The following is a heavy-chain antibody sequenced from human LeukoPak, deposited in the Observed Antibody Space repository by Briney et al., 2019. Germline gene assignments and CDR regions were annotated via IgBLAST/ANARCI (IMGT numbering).Heavy chain of an antibody. CDR1: GGSISSSSYY. Sequence: PSETLSLTCTVSGGSISSSSYYWGWIRQPPGKGLEWIGSIYYSGITYYNPSLKSRVTISVDTSKNQFSLKLSSVTAADTAVYYCAREIGGSSSPYNWFDPWGQGTLVTVSS. D-gene: IGHD6-6*01. CDR3: AREIGGSSSPYNWFDP. CDR2: IYYSGIT. V-gene: IGHV4-39*07. J-gene: IGHJ5*02.